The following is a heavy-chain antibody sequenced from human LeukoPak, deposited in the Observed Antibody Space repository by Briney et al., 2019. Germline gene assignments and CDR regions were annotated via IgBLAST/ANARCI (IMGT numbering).Heavy chain of an antibody. CDR3: ARRRYYDGTGYFD. Sequence: SETLSLTCTISGGFISSSSYYWGWIRQPPGKGLEWIGDIYYSGSTYYSPSLKSRVSISVDTSKNQFSLILSSVIAADTALYYCARRRYYDGTGYFDWGQGTQVTVS. CDR2: IYYSGST. D-gene: IGHD3-22*01. V-gene: IGHV4-39*01. J-gene: IGHJ1*01. CDR1: GGFISSSSYY.